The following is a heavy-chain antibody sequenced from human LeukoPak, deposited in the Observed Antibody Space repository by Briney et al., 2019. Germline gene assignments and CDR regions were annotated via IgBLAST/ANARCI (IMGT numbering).Heavy chain of an antibody. J-gene: IGHJ5*02. CDR2: IIPIFGTA. D-gene: IGHD2-2*01. CDR3: ARIQYCSSTSCMYNLFDP. Sequence: ASVKVSCKASGGTFSSYAISWVRQAPGQGLEWMGGIIPIFGTANYAQKFQGRVTITADESTSTAYMELSSLRSEDTAVYYCARIQYCSSTSCMYNLFDPWGQGTLVTVSS. CDR1: GGTFSSYA. V-gene: IGHV1-69*01.